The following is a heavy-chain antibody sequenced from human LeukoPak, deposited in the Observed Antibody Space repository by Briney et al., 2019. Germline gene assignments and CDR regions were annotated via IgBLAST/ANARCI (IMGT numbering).Heavy chain of an antibody. Sequence: PGGSLLSCAVSGFTFSSYSMTWVRQAPGKGLEWVSYISSTSSTVYCADSVKGRFTISRDNVKNSLYLQMNSLRAEDTAVYYCARGRDSSSSYPGYWGQGTLVTVSS. V-gene: IGHV3-48*01. D-gene: IGHD6-6*01. CDR3: ARGRDSSSSYPGY. CDR2: ISSTSSTV. J-gene: IGHJ4*02. CDR1: GFTFSSYS.